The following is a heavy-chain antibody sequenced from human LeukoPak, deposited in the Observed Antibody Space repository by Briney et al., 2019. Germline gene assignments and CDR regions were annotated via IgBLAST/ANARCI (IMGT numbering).Heavy chain of an antibody. CDR3: ARDGVRPIFGVGDNWFDP. J-gene: IGHJ5*02. V-gene: IGHV4-61*02. CDR2: IYTSGST. D-gene: IGHD3-3*01. CDR1: GDSISSGDYY. Sequence: SQTLSLTCSVSGDSISSGDYYWSWIRQPAGKGLEWIGRIYTSGSTNYNPSLKSRVTMSVDTSKNQFSLKLSSVTAADTAVYYCARDGVRPIFGVGDNWFDPWGQGTLVTVSS.